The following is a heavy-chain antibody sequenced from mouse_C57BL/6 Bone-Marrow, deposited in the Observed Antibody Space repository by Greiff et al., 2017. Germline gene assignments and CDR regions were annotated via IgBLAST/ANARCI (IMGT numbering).Heavy chain of an antibody. D-gene: IGHD2-3*01. CDR2: IDPENSDT. Sequence: VQLQQSGAELVRPGASVKLSCTASGFNIKDDYMHWVKQRPEQGLEWIGLIDPENSDTEYASKFQGKATITADTSTNTASLQLSSLTSEDTAVYYCTTHDGYSYCFDYWGQGTTLTVSS. CDR3: TTHDGYSYCFDY. CDR1: GFNIKDDY. J-gene: IGHJ2*01. V-gene: IGHV14-4*01.